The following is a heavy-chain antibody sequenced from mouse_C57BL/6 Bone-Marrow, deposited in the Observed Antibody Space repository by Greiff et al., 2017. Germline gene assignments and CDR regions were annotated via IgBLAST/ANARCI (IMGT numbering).Heavy chain of an antibody. CDR2: IYPGDGDT. Sequence: QVQLQQSGAELVKPGASVKISCKASGYAFSSYWMNWVKQRPGKGLEWIGQIYPGDGDTNYNGKFKGKATLTADKSSSTAYMQLSSLTSEDSAVYFCAREVDYYGLDYWGQGTTLTGSS. J-gene: IGHJ2*01. D-gene: IGHD1-1*01. V-gene: IGHV1-80*01. CDR1: GYAFSSYW. CDR3: AREVDYYGLDY.